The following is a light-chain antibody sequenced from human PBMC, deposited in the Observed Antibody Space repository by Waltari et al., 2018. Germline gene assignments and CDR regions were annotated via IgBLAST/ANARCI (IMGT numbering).Light chain of an antibody. V-gene: IGLV4-69*01. CDR3: QTWGTGIRV. Sequence: QLVLTQSPSASASLGASVTLTCTLSSGHSSYGIAWHPQQPEKGPRYLMKVNSDGSHTKGDGIPDRFSGSSSGAERYLSISSLQSEDEADYYCQTWGTGIRVFGGGTKLTVL. J-gene: IGLJ3*02. CDR1: SGHSSYG. CDR2: VNSDGSH.